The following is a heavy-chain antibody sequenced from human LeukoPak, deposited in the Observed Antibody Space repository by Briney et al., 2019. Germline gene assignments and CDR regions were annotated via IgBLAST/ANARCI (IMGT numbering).Heavy chain of an antibody. V-gene: IGHV3-23*01. Sequence: GGSLRLSCAVSGFTFSSYAMSWVRQAPGKGLEWVSTISNSGDNTFYADSVKGRFTISRDNSKNTLYLQLNSLRAEDTAVYYCAKYSRHFDFWGQGTLVTVSS. CDR2: ISNSGDNT. CDR1: GFTFSSYA. J-gene: IGHJ4*02. CDR3: AKYSRHFDF. D-gene: IGHD5-18*01.